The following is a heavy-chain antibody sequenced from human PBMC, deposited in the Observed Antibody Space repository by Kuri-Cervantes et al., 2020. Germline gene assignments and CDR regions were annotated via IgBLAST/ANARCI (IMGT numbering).Heavy chain of an antibody. CDR1: GGSISSSSYY. Sequence: ESLKISCTVSGGSISSSSYYWGWIRQPPGKGLEWIGSIYYSGSTYYNPSLKSRVTISVDTSKNQFSLKMSSVTAADTAVYYCATHPGLDYWGQGTLVTVSS. J-gene: IGHJ4*02. CDR3: ATHPGLDY. CDR2: IYYSGST. V-gene: IGHV4-39*01.